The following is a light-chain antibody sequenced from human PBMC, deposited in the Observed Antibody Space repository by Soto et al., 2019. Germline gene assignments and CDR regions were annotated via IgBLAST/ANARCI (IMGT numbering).Light chain of an antibody. CDR2: DAS. V-gene: IGKV3D-20*01. Sequence: EIVLTQSPATLSLSTGERATLSCGASQSVISSYLAWYQQKPGLAPRLLIYDASSRATGIPDRFSGSGSGTDFTLTISRLEPEDFAVYYCQQYGSSPITFGQGTRLEIK. CDR1: QSVISSY. CDR3: QQYGSSPIT. J-gene: IGKJ5*01.